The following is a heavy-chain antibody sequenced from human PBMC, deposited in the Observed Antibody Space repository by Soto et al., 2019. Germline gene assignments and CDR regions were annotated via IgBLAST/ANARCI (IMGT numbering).Heavy chain of an antibody. V-gene: IGHV3-23*01. Sequence: GGSKRLSCTASGLHISSYAMSWVRPATGKGLEWVSAMSGSGGNIYYADSVKGRFTVSRDNSKNTVSLQMNSLRAEDSALYYCVKGYSGSSTFDYWGQGILVTVSS. CDR3: VKGYSGSSTFDY. J-gene: IGHJ4*02. CDR2: MSGSGGNI. CDR1: GLHISSYA. D-gene: IGHD5-12*01.